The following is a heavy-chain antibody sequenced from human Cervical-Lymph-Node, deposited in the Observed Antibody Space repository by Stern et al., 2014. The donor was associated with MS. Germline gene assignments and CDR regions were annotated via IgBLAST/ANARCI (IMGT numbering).Heavy chain of an antibody. CDR1: GYTLTELS. V-gene: IGHV1-24*01. CDR2: FDPEAGDA. Sequence: QVQLVQSGAEVKKPGASVKVSCKVSGYTLTELSMHWVRQAPGKGLAWMGGFDPEAGDAIYAQKFQGRVTMTEDTATDTAYIELSSLRSEDTAVYYCATGDGSNLPYGMDVWGQGTTVTVSS. D-gene: IGHD4-11*01. CDR3: ATGDGSNLPYGMDV. J-gene: IGHJ6*02.